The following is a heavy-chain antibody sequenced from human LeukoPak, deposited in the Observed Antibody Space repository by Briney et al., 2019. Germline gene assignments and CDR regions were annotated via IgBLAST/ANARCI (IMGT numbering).Heavy chain of an antibody. CDR2: IYHSGST. CDR1: GGSISSGGYS. V-gene: IGHV4-30-2*01. J-gene: IGHJ5*02. D-gene: IGHD2-2*01. CDR3: AREWRGCSSTSCWTWFDP. Sequence: PSETLSLTCAVSGGSISSGGYSWSWIRQPPGKGLEWIGYIYHSGSTYYNPSLKSRVTISVDRSKNQFSLKLSSVTAADTAVYFCAREWRGCSSTSCWTWFDPWGQGTLVTVSS.